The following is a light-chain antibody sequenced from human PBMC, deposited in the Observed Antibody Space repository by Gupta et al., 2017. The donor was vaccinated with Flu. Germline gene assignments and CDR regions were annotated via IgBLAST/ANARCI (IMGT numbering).Light chain of an antibody. J-gene: IGLJ3*02. Sequence: SYELTQPPSVSVSLGQTASIACFGDTLGGKFTSWYQQKPGQSPVLVIYEDSKRPPGIPERFSGSNSGNTATLTIRGSQAVDEADYYCQAWDRSTGVFGGGTKLTVL. CDR2: EDS. CDR3: QAWDRSTGV. CDR1: TLGGKF. V-gene: IGLV3-1*01.